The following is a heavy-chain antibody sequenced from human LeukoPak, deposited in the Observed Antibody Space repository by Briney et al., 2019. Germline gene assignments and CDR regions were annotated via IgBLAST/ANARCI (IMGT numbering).Heavy chain of an antibody. CDR3: ARRLYYYDSSGYYYPYFDY. J-gene: IGHJ4*02. Sequence: KPSETLSLTCTVSGGSISSSSYYWGWIRQPPGKGLEWIGSIYYSGSTYYNPSLKSRVTISVDTSKNQFSLKLSSVTAADTAVYYRARRLYYYDSSGYYYPYFDYWGQGTLVTVSS. CDR2: IYYSGST. CDR1: GGSISSSSYY. D-gene: IGHD3-22*01. V-gene: IGHV4-39*01.